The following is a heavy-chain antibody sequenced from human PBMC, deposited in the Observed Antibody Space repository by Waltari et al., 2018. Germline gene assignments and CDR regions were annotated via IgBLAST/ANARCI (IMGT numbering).Heavy chain of an antibody. CDR1: GGSISSSSYY. V-gene: IGHV4-39*01. J-gene: IGHJ5*02. Sequence: QLQLQESGPGLVKPSETLSLTCTVSGGSISSSSYYWGWIRQPPGKGLEWIGSIYYSGSTYYNPSLKSRVTISVDTSKNRFSLKLSSVTAADTAVYYCARRVYDFWSGYYTGGNWFDPWGQGTLVTVSS. CDR2: IYYSGST. CDR3: ARRVYDFWSGYYTGGNWFDP. D-gene: IGHD3-3*01.